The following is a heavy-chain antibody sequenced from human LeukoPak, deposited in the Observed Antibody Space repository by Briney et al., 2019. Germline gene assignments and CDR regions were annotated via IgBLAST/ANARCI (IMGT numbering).Heavy chain of an antibody. D-gene: IGHD2-15*01. J-gene: IGHJ4*02. CDR1: GGSISSGGSC. V-gene: IGHV4-31*03. CDR3: ATSQCRGGSCYFDY. Sequence: SETLSLTCTVSGGSISSGGSCWSWIRQHPGKGLEWIGFIYYSGSTYYNPSLMSRLTISVDTSKNQFSLKLSSVTAADTAVYYSATSQCRGGSCYFDYWGQGTLVTVSS. CDR2: IYYSGST.